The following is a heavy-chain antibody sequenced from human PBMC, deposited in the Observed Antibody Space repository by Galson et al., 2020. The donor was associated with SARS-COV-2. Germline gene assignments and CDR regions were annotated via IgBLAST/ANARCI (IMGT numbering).Heavy chain of an antibody. J-gene: IGHJ2*01. CDR3: VRDGGAATIGDWYFDL. CDR2: IIPIFGTA. D-gene: IGHD5-12*01. Sequence: SVKVSCKASGGTFSSYAISWVRQAPGQGLEWMGGIIPIFGTANYAQKFQGRVTITADESTSTAYMELSSLRSEDTAVYYCVRDGGAATIGDWYFDLWGRGTLVTVSS. V-gene: IGHV1-69*13. CDR1: GGTFSSYA.